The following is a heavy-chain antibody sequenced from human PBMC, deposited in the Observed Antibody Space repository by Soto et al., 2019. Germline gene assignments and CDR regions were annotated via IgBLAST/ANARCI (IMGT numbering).Heavy chain of an antibody. D-gene: IGHD3-3*01. J-gene: IGHJ5*02. CDR1: GGSFSGYY. Sequence: PSETLSLTCAVYGGSFSGYYWSWIRQPPGKGLEWIGEINHSGSTNYNPSLKSRVTISVDTSKNQFSLKLSSVTAADTAVYYCARCRKYYDFWSRPNNWFDPWGQGTLVTVSS. CDR2: INHSGST. V-gene: IGHV4-34*01. CDR3: ARCRKYYDFWSRPNNWFDP.